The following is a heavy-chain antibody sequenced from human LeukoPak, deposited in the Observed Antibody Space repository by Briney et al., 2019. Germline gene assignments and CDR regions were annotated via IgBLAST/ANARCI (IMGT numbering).Heavy chain of an antibody. D-gene: IGHD5-12*01. Sequence: APVKVSCKASGYTFSDYYIYWVRQAPGQGLEWMGWINPNSGGTKYAQKFQGRVTMTRDTSISTAYMELSRLRSDDTAVYYCARLSWLRHACDIWGQGTMVTVSS. V-gene: IGHV1-2*02. CDR2: INPNSGGT. J-gene: IGHJ3*02. CDR1: GYTFSDYY. CDR3: ARLSWLRHACDI.